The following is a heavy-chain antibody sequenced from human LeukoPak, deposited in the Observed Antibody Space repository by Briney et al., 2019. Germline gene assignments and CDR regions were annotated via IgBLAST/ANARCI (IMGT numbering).Heavy chain of an antibody. D-gene: IGHD3-10*01. V-gene: IGHV1-18*01. Sequence: ASVKVSCKASGYTFTSYGISWVRQAPGQGLEWMGWISAYNGNTNYAQKLQGRVTMTTDTSTSTAYMELRSLRSDDTAVYYCARGGKGIITMVRGVFDYWGQGTLVTVPS. CDR3: ARGGKGIITMVRGVFDY. CDR1: GYTFTSYG. CDR2: ISAYNGNT. J-gene: IGHJ4*02.